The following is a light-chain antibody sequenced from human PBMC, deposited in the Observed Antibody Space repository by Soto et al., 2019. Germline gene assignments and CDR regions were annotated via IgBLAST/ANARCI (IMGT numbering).Light chain of an antibody. CDR1: QSISSS. CDR3: QQYHTLPVA. V-gene: IGKV1-5*01. CDR2: DSS. Sequence: EIQMTQSPSTLCPSGGEIVTLCCRASQSISSSLAWYQQKPGKAPRLLIYDSSSWASGVPARFSGSGSGTDFTLTISRLQPDDFTAYYCQQYHTLPVAFGQGTQVEIK. J-gene: IGKJ1*01.